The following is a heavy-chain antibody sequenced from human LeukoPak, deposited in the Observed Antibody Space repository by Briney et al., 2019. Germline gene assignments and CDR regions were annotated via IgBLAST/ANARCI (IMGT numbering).Heavy chain of an antibody. J-gene: IGHJ6*03. D-gene: IGHD1-7*01. Sequence: SETLSLTCAVDGGSFSNYYWSWIRQPPGKGLEWIGEINDSGRINYNPSLMSRVTISVDTSKNQFSLRLTSVTARDTAVYYCARRWNYGRNYYIDVWGKGATVSVSS. CDR3: ARRWNYGRNYYIDV. CDR1: GGSFSNYY. V-gene: IGHV4-34*01. CDR2: INDSGRI.